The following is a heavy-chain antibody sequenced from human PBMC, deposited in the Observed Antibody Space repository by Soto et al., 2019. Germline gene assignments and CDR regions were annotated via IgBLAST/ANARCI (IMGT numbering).Heavy chain of an antibody. D-gene: IGHD2-2*01. CDR2: ISYDGSNK. CDR1: GFTFSSYG. Sequence: QVQLVESGGGVVQPGRSLRLSCAASGFTFSSYGMHWVRQAPGKGLEWVAVISYDGSNKYYADSVKGRFTISRDNSKNTLYLQMTSLRAEDTAVYYCAKDRDALIVVVPAGRFDPWGQGTLVTVSS. V-gene: IGHV3-30*18. J-gene: IGHJ5*02. CDR3: AKDRDALIVVVPAGRFDP.